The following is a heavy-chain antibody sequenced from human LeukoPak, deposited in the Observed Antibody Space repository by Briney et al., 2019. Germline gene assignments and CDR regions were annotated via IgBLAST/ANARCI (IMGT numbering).Heavy chain of an antibody. J-gene: IGHJ2*01. V-gene: IGHV6-1*01. Sequence: SQTLSLTSAISGDSVSSKSVGWNWIRQSPSRGLEWLGRTYYRSKWYNDYAVSVKSRMIINPDTSKNQFSLQLNSVTPEDTAVYYCARDGIWPGPLDLWGRGTLVTVSS. CDR2: TYYRSKWYN. CDR1: GDSVSSKSVG. CDR3: ARDGIWPGPLDL.